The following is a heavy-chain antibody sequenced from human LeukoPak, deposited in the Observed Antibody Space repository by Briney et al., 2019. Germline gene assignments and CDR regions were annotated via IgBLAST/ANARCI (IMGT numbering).Heavy chain of an antibody. CDR1: GYTFTGYY. CDR2: INPNSGGT. Sequence: ASVKVSCKASGYTFTGYYMHWARQAPGQGLEWMGWINPNSGGTNYAQKFQGRVTMTRDTSISTAYMELSRLRSDDTAVYYCACSSSGGEWFDPWGQGTLVTVSS. V-gene: IGHV1-2*02. J-gene: IGHJ5*02. D-gene: IGHD6-6*01. CDR3: ACSSSGGEWFDP.